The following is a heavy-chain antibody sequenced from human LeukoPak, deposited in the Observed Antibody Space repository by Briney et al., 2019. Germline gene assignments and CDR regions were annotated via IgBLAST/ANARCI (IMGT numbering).Heavy chain of an antibody. CDR2: IYYSGST. CDR3: ARDPQAGTDF. V-gene: IGHV4-39*07. CDR1: GGSISSNSYY. Sequence: SETLSLTCTVSGGSISSNSYYWGWIRQPPGKGLEWIGSIYYSGSTYYNPSLNIRVTISVDTSKNQFSLKLSSVTAADTAVYYCARDPQAGTDFWGQGTLVTVSS. J-gene: IGHJ4*02. D-gene: IGHD6-19*01.